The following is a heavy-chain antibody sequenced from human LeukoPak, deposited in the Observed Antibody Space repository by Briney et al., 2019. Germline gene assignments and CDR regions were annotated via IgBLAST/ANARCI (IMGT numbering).Heavy chain of an antibody. CDR2: IYYSGST. D-gene: IGHD1-7*01. V-gene: IGHV4-39*01. Sequence: PGGSLRLSCAASGFTVSTNYMSWVRQPPGKGLEWIGSIYYSGSTYYNPSLKSRVTISVDTSKNQFSLKLSSVTAADTAVYYCARELTGTTYGGTFDYWGQGTLVTVSS. CDR3: ARELTGTTYGGTFDY. J-gene: IGHJ4*02. CDR1: GFTVSTNY.